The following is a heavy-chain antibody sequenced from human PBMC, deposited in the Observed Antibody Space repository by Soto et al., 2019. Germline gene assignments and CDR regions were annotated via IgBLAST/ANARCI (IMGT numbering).Heavy chain of an antibody. CDR2: IYYSGST. D-gene: IGHD3-3*01. Sequence: SETLSLTCTFSGGSISSGGYYWSWIRQHPGKGLEWIGYIYYSGSTYYNPSLKSRVTISVDTSKNQFSLKLSSVTAADTAVYYCARSYDFGNWFDPWGQGTLVTVSS. CDR3: ARSYDFGNWFDP. J-gene: IGHJ5*02. CDR1: GGSISSGGYY. V-gene: IGHV4-31*03.